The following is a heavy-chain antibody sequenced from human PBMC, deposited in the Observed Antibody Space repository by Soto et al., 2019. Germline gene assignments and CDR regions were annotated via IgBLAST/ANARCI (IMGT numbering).Heavy chain of an antibody. V-gene: IGHV1-18*01. CDR2: ISAYNGNT. J-gene: IGHJ4*02. CDR1: GYTFTSYY. D-gene: IGHD4-17*01. CDR3: ARDLPPVDS. Sequence: QVQLVQSGAEVKKPGASVKVSCKASGYTFTSYYISWVRQAPGQGLEWVGWISAYNGNTNYAQKLQGRVTMTTDTSPSTADMELRSLTSDETAVHYCARDLPPVDSWGQGTLITVSS.